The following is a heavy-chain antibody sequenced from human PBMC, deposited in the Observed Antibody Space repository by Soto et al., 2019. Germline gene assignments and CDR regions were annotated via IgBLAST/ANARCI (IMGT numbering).Heavy chain of an antibody. CDR1: GYSFTSYW. D-gene: IGHD2-15*01. CDR2: IDPSDSYT. J-gene: IGHJ6*02. V-gene: IGHV5-10-1*01. CDR3: ASTTVVTYSYYGMDV. Sequence: GASVKISCKGSGYSFTSYWISWVRQMPGKGLEWMGRIDPSDSYTNYSPSFQGHVTISADKSISTAYLQWSSLKASDTAMYYCASTTVVTYSYYGMDVWGQGTTVTVSS.